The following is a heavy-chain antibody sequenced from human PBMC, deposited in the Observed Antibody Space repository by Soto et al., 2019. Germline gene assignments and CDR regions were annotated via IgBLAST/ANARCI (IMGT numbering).Heavy chain of an antibody. J-gene: IGHJ4*02. V-gene: IGHV4-31*03. Sequence: ASETLYLTCTVSGGSISSGGYFWSWVRQHPGKGLEWIGNIYYSGRTYYNPSLKSRVTISVDTSKNQFSLKLSSVTAADTAVYYCARFAKEENPKVGSWYYFDYWGQGT. CDR3: ARFAKEENPKVGSWYYFDY. CDR1: GGSISSGGYF. D-gene: IGHD6-13*01. CDR2: IYYSGRT.